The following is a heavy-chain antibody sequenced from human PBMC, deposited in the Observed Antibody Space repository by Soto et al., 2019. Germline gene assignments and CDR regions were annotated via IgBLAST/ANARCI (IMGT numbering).Heavy chain of an antibody. CDR1: GGTFSNYA. J-gene: IGHJ6*02. CDR3: ARDAIFGVVIRGIDYYYGMDV. CDR2: IIPIFGTT. D-gene: IGHD3-3*01. V-gene: IGHV1-69*01. Sequence: QVQLVQSGAEVKKPGSSVKVSCKASGGTFSNYAISWMRQASGQGLEWMGGIIPIFGTTNYAQKFQGRVTITADESTSTAYMELSSLRSEDTAVYYCARDAIFGVVIRGIDYYYGMDVWCQGTTVTVSS.